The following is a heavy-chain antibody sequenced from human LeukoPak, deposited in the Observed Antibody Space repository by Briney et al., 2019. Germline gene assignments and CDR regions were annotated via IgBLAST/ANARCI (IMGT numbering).Heavy chain of an antibody. CDR1: SGSTSSYH. CDR2: IYYSGST. J-gene: IGHJ4*02. V-gene: IGHV4-59*01. D-gene: IGHD6-13*01. Sequence: PSETLSLTRTVSSGSTSSYHWSWIRQPPGKGLEWIGYIYYSGSTNYNPSLKSRVTISVDTSKNQFSLKLSSVTAADTAVYYCARDWVAAAGNYFDYWGQGTLVTVSS. CDR3: ARDWVAAAGNYFDY.